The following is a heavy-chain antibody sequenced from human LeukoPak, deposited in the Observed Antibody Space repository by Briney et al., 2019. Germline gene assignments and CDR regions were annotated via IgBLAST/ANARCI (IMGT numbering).Heavy chain of an antibody. Sequence: GASVKVSCKASGYIFTNYYMHRVRQAPGQGLEWMGIINTTGGSTSSAQKFQGRVPMTTDTSTSTAYMELRSLRSDDTAVYYCARGASYVILTGYSYFDYWGQGTLVSVSS. D-gene: IGHD3-9*01. V-gene: IGHV1-46*01. CDR1: GYIFTNYY. J-gene: IGHJ4*02. CDR3: ARGASYVILTGYSYFDY. CDR2: INTTGGST.